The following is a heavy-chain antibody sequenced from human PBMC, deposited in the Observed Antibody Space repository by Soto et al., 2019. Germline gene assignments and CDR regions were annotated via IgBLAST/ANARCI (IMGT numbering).Heavy chain of an antibody. Sequence: GGSLRLSCASSGFTFSSYGMHWARHAPGKGLEWVAFIPYGGRNKFYAGSVKGRFIISRDNSKNTLYMQMNSERAEDTAVYYCSQGSLDGTVSLLDYWGQGTLVTVSS. CDR2: IPYGGRNK. D-gene: IGHD3-10*01. CDR1: GFTFSSYG. CDR3: SQGSLDGTVSLLDY. J-gene: IGHJ4*02. V-gene: IGHV3-30*02.